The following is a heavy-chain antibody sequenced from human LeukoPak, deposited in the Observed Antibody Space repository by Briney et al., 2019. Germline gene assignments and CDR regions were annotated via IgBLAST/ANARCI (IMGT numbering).Heavy chain of an antibody. CDR1: GFTFDNYA. J-gene: IGHJ4*02. V-gene: IGHV3-23*01. CDR2: ISGSGSSA. D-gene: IGHD5-24*01. Sequence: PGGSLRLSCAASGFTFDNYAMSWVRQAPGKGLEGVSGISGSGSSAYYAESVKGRFTVSRDNSKNTLYLQMNSLRAEDTAVYYCAKEMATMYFDYWGQGTLVTVSS. CDR3: AKEMATMYFDY.